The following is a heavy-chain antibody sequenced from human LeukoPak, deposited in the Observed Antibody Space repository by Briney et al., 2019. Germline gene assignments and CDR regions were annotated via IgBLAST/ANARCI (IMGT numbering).Heavy chain of an antibody. CDR1: GFTFSSYA. Sequence: GGSLRLSCAASGFTFSSYAMSWVRQAPGKGLEWVSAISGTGSSTYSADSVKGRFTISRDNSKNTLYLQMNTLRAEDTAVYYCAKDGASYYYDSSGFDYWGQGTLVTVSS. CDR2: ISGTGSST. CDR3: AKDGASYYYDSSGFDY. D-gene: IGHD3-22*01. J-gene: IGHJ4*02. V-gene: IGHV3-23*01.